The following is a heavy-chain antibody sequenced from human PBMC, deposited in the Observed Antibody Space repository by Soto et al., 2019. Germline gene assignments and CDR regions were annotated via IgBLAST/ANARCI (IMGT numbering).Heavy chain of an antibody. CDR2: INTGGSTI. V-gene: IGHV3-11*01. CDR3: ARVKGAYAIDY. Sequence: QVQLVESGGGLVKPGGSLRLSCAASGFTFSDYYMSWIRQAPGKGPEWVSYINTGGSTIHYADSVKGRFTISRDNAKNSLYLQMNSLRAEDTAVYYCARVKGAYAIDYWGQGTLVTVSS. D-gene: IGHD5-12*01. J-gene: IGHJ4*02. CDR1: GFTFSDYY.